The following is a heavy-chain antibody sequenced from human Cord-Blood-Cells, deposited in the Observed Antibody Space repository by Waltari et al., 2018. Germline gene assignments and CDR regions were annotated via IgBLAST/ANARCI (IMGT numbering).Heavy chain of an antibody. Sequence: QLQLQESGPGLVKPSETLSLTCTVSGGSISRSSYYWGWLRQPPGKGLEWIGSIYYSGSTYYNPSLKSRVTISVDTSKNQFSLKLSSVTAADTAVYYCARQPYDFWSGYYLDYWGQGTLVTVSS. V-gene: IGHV4-39*01. J-gene: IGHJ4*02. D-gene: IGHD3-3*01. CDR3: ARQPYDFWSGYYLDY. CDR2: IYYSGST. CDR1: GGSISRSSYY.